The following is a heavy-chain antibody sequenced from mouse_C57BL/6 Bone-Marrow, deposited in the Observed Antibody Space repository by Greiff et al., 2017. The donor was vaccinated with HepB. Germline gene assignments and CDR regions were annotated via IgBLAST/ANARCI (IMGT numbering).Heavy chain of an antibody. CDR1: GYAFSSSW. Sequence: VQLKESGPELVKPGASVKISCKASGYAFSSSWMNWVKQRPGKGLEWIGRIYPGDGDTNYNGKFKGKATLTADKSSSAAYMQLSSLTSEDSAVYFCARWGDGYPFDYWGQGTTLTVSS. J-gene: IGHJ2*01. D-gene: IGHD2-3*01. CDR3: ARWGDGYPFDY. CDR2: IYPGDGDT. V-gene: IGHV1-82*01.